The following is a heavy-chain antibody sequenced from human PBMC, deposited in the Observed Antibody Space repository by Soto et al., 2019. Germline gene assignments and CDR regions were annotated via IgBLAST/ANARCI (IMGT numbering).Heavy chain of an antibody. D-gene: IGHD6-19*01. CDR2: IYYSGIT. J-gene: IGHJ4*02. CDR3: AASSGWDQYYFDY. V-gene: IGHV4-59*01. CDR1: GGSISSYY. Sequence: SETLSLXCTVSGGSISSYYWSWIRQPPGKGLEWIGYIYYSGITNYNPSLKSRVTISVDTSKNQFSLKLSSVTAADTAVYYCAASSGWDQYYFDYWGQGTLVTVSS.